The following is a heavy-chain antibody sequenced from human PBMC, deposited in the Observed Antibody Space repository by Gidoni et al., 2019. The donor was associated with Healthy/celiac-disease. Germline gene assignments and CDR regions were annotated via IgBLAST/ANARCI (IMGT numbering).Heavy chain of an antibody. Sequence: EVQLVESGGGLVKPGGSLSPPCAASGFTFSSYSMTWVRQAPGKGLEWVSSISSSSSYIYYADSVKGRFTISRDNAKNSLYLQMNSLRAEDTAVYYCARGYSGSYRGIDYWGQGTLVTVSS. V-gene: IGHV3-21*01. CDR2: ISSSSSYI. CDR1: GFTFSSYS. D-gene: IGHD1-26*01. CDR3: ARGYSGSYRGIDY. J-gene: IGHJ4*02.